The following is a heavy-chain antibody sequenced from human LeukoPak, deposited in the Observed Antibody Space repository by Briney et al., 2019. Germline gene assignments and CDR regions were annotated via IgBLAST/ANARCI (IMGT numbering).Heavy chain of an antibody. Sequence: PGGSLRLPCAASGFTFSSYSMNWVRQAPGTGLEWVSSISSSSSYIYYADSVKGRFTISRDNAKNSLYLQMNSMRAEDTAVYYCARDVDSSGSDYWGQGTLVTVSS. CDR3: ARDVDSSGSDY. CDR2: ISSSSSYI. CDR1: GFTFSSYS. D-gene: IGHD3-10*01. J-gene: IGHJ4*02. V-gene: IGHV3-21*01.